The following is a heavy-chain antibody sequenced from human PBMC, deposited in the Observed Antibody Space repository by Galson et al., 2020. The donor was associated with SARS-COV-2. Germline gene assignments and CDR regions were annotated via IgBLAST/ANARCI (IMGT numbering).Heavy chain of an antibody. CDR3: VRGMINVVRGDVTSYFDS. CDR1: GFNFRGYW. Sequence: GESLKISCAASGFNFRGYWMYWVRQVPGKGLVWVSFINSDGSSTNYGDSVKGRFTISRDNAKNTLYLQMNSLRAEDTAVYYCVRGMINVVRGDVTSYFDSWGQGTLVTVSS. D-gene: IGHD3-10*01. V-gene: IGHV3-74*01. CDR2: INSDGSST. J-gene: IGHJ4*02.